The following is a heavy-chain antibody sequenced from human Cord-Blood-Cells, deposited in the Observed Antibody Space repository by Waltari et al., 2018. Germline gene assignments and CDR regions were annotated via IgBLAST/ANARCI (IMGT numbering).Heavy chain of an antibody. CDR2: INPNSGGT. V-gene: IGHV1-2*02. D-gene: IGHD6-13*01. J-gene: IGHJ3*02. Sequence: QLVTDGAGDKKSEASWTVAQPPDDYPFTVQILTLIRPAPVTGPEWMGWINPNSGGTNYAQKFQGRVTMTRDTSISTAYMELSRLRSDDTAVYYCAREYVIFPGAAGDAFDIWGQGTMVTVSS. CDR1: DYPFTVQI. CDR3: AREYVIFPGAAGDAFDI.